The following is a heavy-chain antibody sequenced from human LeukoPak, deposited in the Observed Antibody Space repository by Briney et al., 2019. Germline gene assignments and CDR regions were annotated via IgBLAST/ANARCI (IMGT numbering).Heavy chain of an antibody. CDR3: ASPSSYGDYHFGY. CDR2: ISGSGGAI. V-gene: IGHV3-48*03. CDR1: GFTFTTYE. J-gene: IGHJ4*02. D-gene: IGHD4-17*01. Sequence: GGSLRLSCATSGFTFTTYEMNWVRQAPGKGLEWVSHISGSGGAICYADSVKGRFTISRDNAENSVYLQMNSLRAEDTAIYYCASPSSYGDYHFGYWGQGTLVTVSS.